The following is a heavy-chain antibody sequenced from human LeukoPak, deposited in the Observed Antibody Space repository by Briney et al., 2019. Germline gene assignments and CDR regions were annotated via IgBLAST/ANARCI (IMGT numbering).Heavy chain of an antibody. D-gene: IGHD4-17*01. Sequence: PSETLSLTCTVSGGSISSSSYYWGWIRQPPGKGLEWIGSIYYSGSTYYNPSLKSRFTISIDTSKNQFSLKLTSVTAADTAVYYCASPNGDYAYWGQGTLVTVSS. CDR2: IYYSGST. CDR3: ASPNGDYAY. CDR1: GGSISSSSYY. J-gene: IGHJ4*02. V-gene: IGHV4-39*07.